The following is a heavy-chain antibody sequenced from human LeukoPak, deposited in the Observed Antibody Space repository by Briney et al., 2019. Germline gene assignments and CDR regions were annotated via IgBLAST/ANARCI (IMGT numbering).Heavy chain of an antibody. CDR3: VKGQEVVYSPTFDS. Sequence: GGSLRLSRSASGFTFNTYAIHWVRQAPRKGLQYVSSIGTNGISTYYADSVTGRFTISRDNSKNSLYLQMSSLRAEDTAVYYCVKGQEVVYSPTFDSWGQGTPVTVSS. CDR2: IGTNGIST. V-gene: IGHV3-64D*09. D-gene: IGHD2-8*02. CDR1: GFTFNTYA. J-gene: IGHJ4*02.